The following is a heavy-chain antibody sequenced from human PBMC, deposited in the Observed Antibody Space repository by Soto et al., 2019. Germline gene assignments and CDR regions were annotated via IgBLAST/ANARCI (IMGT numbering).Heavy chain of an antibody. V-gene: IGHV3-74*01. CDR3: VIDDLGVGMDY. J-gene: IGHJ4*02. CDR2: IDTDGSST. CDR1: GFTFSSYW. Sequence: GGSLRLSCAASGFTFSSYWMHWVRQAPGKGLVWVSHIDTDGSSTSYADSVKGRFTISRDNAKNTLYLQMNSLRAEDMAVYYCVIDDLGVGMDYRGLGPLVTVSS. D-gene: IGHD2-8*01.